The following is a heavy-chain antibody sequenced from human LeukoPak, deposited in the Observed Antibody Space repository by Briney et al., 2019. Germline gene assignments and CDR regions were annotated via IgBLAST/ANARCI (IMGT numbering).Heavy chain of an antibody. J-gene: IGHJ4*02. Sequence: GGSLRLACAASGFTFDDYGMSWVRQAPGKGLEWVSGINWNGGSTGYADSVKGRFTISRDNAKNSLYLQMNSLRIEDTAVYYCAKVAKYYYGSETYYFFEHWGQGTPVTASS. CDR3: AKVAKYYYGSETYYFFEH. CDR1: GFTFDDYG. CDR2: INWNGGST. V-gene: IGHV3-20*04. D-gene: IGHD3-10*01.